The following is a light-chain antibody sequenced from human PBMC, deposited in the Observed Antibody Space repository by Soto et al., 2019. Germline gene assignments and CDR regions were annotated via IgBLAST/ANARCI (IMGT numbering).Light chain of an antibody. Sequence: EIVMTQSPATLSVSPGERATLSCRASQSVGSDLAWFQQKPGQAPRLLIHGASSRAAGTPDRFSGSGSGTDFTLTISRLEPEDFAVYYCHHYGDSPIYTFGPGTKVDFK. V-gene: IGKV3-20*01. CDR2: GAS. J-gene: IGKJ3*01. CDR3: HHYGDSPIYT. CDR1: QSVGSD.